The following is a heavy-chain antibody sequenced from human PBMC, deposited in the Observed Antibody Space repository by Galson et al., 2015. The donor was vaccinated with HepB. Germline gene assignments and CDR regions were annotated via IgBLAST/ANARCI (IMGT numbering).Heavy chain of an antibody. CDR3: ARVDSDSSPFDY. CDR1: GFTFSSYS. D-gene: IGHD1-26*01. Sequence: SLRLSCVASGFTFSSYSMNWVRQAPGKGLEWVSFISSSSSYIYYADSLKGRFTISRDNAKNSLYLQMNSLRAEDTAVYYCARVDSDSSPFDYWGQGTLVTVSS. J-gene: IGHJ4*02. V-gene: IGHV3-21*01. CDR2: ISSSSSYI.